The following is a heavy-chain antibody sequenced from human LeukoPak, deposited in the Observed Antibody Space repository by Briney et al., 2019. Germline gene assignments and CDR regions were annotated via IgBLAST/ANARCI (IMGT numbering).Heavy chain of an antibody. D-gene: IGHD3-22*01. V-gene: IGHV3-33*01. Sequence: QSGGSLRLSCAASGFAFTSYGMHWVRQAPGKGLEWVAVAYGDGDTTYYADSVKGRFTISKVSSKNTLYLQMDSLIAEDTAVYYCATGSAYYYSHWGQGTLVIVSS. CDR1: GFAFTSYG. J-gene: IGHJ4*02. CDR2: AYGDGDTT. CDR3: ATGSAYYYSH.